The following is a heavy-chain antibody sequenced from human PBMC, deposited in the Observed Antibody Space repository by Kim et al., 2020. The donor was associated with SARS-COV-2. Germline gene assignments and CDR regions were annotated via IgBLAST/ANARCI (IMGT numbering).Heavy chain of an antibody. CDR3: AKEVGATNAFDY. V-gene: IGHV3-33*06. J-gene: IGHJ4*02. CDR1: GFTFSSYG. D-gene: IGHD1-26*01. CDR2: IWYDGSNK. Sequence: GGSLRLSCAASGFTFSSYGMHWVRQAPGKGLEWVAVIWYDGSNKYYADSVKGRFTISRDNSKNTLYLQMNSLRAEDTAVYYCAKEVGATNAFDYWGQGTLVTVSS.